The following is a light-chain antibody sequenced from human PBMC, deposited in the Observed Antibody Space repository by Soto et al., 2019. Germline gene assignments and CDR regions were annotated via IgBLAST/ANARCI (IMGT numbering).Light chain of an antibody. CDR2: SSD. CDR3: STLDESLDGWV. V-gene: IGLV1-44*01. J-gene: IGLJ3*02. CDR1: SSKIARRS. Sequence: QSVLTQPPSASATPGQRVTISCSVSSSKIARRSVYWYQQLPGTAPKLLMYSSDLRPSGVPDRFSGSKIGTTASLAISGVHSADEAYYYCSTLDESLDGWVFGGGTKLTVL.